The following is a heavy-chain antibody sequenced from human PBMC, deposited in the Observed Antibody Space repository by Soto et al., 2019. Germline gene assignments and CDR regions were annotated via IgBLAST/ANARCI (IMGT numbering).Heavy chain of an antibody. J-gene: IGHJ6*02. Sequence: ASVKVSCKASGYTFTSYYMHWVRQAPGQGLELMGIINPSGGSTSYAQKFQGRVTMTRDTSTSTVYMELSSLRSEDTAVYYCARVIGELKYYYGMDVWGQGTTVTVSS. D-gene: IGHD3-10*01. CDR1: GYTFTSYY. V-gene: IGHV1-46*01. CDR2: INPSGGST. CDR3: ARVIGELKYYYGMDV.